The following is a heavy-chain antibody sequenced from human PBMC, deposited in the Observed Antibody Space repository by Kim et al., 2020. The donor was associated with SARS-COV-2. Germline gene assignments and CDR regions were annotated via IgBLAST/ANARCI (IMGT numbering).Heavy chain of an antibody. Sequence: DSDKVRFTISRDSSKNALYLQMKSLRAEDTAVYYCAKTAVRWGTTWYFDLWGRGTLVTVSS. J-gene: IGHJ2*01. V-gene: IGHV3-23*01. D-gene: IGHD3-16*01. CDR3: AKTAVRWGTTWYFDL.